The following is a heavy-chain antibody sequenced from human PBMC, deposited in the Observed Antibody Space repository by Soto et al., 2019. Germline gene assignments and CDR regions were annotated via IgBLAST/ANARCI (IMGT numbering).Heavy chain of an antibody. CDR3: ARVSSNYYYDSSGAGAFDT. CDR1: GGSISSGGYS. V-gene: IGHV4-30-2*01. Sequence: PSETLSLTCAVSGGSISSGGYSWSWIRQPPGKGLEWIGYIYHSGSTYYNPSLKSRVTISVDRSKNQFSLKLSSVTAADTAVYYCARVSSNYYYDSSGAGAFDTWGQGTMVTVSS. J-gene: IGHJ3*02. CDR2: IYHSGST. D-gene: IGHD3-22*01.